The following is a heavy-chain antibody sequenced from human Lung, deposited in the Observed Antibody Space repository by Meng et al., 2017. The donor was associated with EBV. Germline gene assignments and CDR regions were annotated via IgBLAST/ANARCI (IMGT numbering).Heavy chain of an antibody. V-gene: IGHV4-4*07. J-gene: IGHJ4*02. CDR2: IYTSGTT. CDR3: ARAEADTGNFDY. CDR1: GSSISSYY. Sequence: QVQLEEAGPGLVKPSETLSLTCTVSGSSISSYYWSWICQSAGKGLEWIGRIYTSGTTIYNPSLKSRLTLSLDTSKNQFSLKLNSVTAADTAVYYCARAEADTGNFDYWGQGTLVTVSS. D-gene: IGHD6-19*01.